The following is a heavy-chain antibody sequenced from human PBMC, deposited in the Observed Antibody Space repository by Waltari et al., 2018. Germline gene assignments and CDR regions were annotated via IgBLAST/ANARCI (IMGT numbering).Heavy chain of an antibody. J-gene: IGHJ3*02. D-gene: IGHD6-19*01. CDR3: AKVGIAVADDDAFDI. Sequence: QVQLVASGGGLVQPGRSMKLSWSASGFSFSSYCIHLVLRAPGKGLAWVAVIWYDGSNKYYADSVKGRFTISRDNSKNTLYLQMNSLRAEDTAMYYCAKVGIAVADDDAFDIWGQGTMVTVSS. CDR1: GFSFSSYC. V-gene: IGHV3-30*18. CDR2: IWYDGSNK.